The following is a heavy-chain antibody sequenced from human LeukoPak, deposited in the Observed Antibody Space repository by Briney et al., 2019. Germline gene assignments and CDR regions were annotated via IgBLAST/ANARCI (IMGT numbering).Heavy chain of an antibody. CDR3: ARVVVADPL. CDR2: ISSSSSAI. D-gene: IGHD2-15*01. V-gene: IGHV3-11*04. J-gene: IGHJ4*02. Sequence: KSGGSLSLSCAASGFTFSDYNMSWLRQAPGQGLEWVLYISSSSSAIYYAYSVKVRFTIYRSNATNSLYLQMHSSRATATSSYSCARVVVADPLWGQRTLVTLSS. CDR1: GFTFSDYN.